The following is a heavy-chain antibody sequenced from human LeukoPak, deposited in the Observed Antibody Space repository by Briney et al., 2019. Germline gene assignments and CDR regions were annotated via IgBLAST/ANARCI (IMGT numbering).Heavy chain of an antibody. CDR2: ISSSGSTI. J-gene: IGHJ4*02. CDR1: GFTFSDYY. V-gene: IGHV3-11*01. CDR3: TTDKDYASGRG. Sequence: GGSLRLSCAASGFTFSDYYMSWIRQAPGKGLEWVSYISSSGSTIYYADSVKGRFTISRDNAKNSLYLQMNSLKTEDTAVYYCTTDKDYASGRGWGQGTLVTVSS. D-gene: IGHD3-10*01.